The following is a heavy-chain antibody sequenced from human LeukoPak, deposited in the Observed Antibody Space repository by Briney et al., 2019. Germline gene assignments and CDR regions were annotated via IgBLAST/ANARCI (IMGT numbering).Heavy chain of an antibody. V-gene: IGHV5-51*01. CDR1: EYSFTNYW. CDR3: ARGQYDSSGYYLY. J-gene: IGHJ4*02. CDR2: IYPGDSDT. Sequence: GESLKISCKGSEYSFTNYWIGWVRQMPGKGLEWLGVIYPGDSDTRYSPSFQGQVTISADNSIGTAYVQWTSLKASDTAMYYCARGQYDSSGYYLYWGQGTLVTVSP. D-gene: IGHD3-22*01.